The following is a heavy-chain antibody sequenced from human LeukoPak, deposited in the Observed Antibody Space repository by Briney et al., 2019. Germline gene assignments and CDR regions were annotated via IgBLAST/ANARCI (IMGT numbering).Heavy chain of an antibody. CDR1: GGSISSYS. D-gene: IGHD1-26*01. V-gene: IGHV4-59*01. J-gene: IGHJ3*02. CDR2: IYYSGST. CDR3: ARMYWNIVGARRAFEI. Sequence: SETLSLTCTVSGGSISSYSWNWIRQPPGEGLEWIGSIYYSGSTNYNPSLKSRVTISVDTSKNQFSLKLSSVTAADTAVYYCARMYWNIVGARRAFEIWGQGTMATVSS.